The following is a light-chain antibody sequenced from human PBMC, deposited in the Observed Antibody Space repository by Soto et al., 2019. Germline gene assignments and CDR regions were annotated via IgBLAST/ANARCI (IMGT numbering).Light chain of an antibody. V-gene: IGLV2-23*03. CDR3: CSYAGSSTFEV. CDR2: EGS. Sequence: QSALTQPASVSGSPGQSITISCTGTSSDVGSYNLVSWYQQHPGKAPKLMIYEGSKRPSGVSNRFSGSKSGNTASLTISGLQAEDEAVYYCCSYAGSSTFEVFGTGTKVTVL. CDR1: SSDVGSYNL. J-gene: IGLJ1*01.